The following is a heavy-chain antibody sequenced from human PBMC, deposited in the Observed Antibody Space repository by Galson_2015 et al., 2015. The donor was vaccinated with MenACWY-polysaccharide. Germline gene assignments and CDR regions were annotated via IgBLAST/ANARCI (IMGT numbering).Heavy chain of an antibody. CDR3: TRDPGGGKGFDP. V-gene: IGHV1-18*01. J-gene: IGHJ5*02. CDR1: GYIFTSYD. CDR2: SSPFSGVT. D-gene: IGHD3-10*01. Sequence: AGKGSCKAFGYIFTSYDIIWVRQAPGQGLVWMGASSPFSGVTNYAQKRQGRVSMTTDTSTSRAFMELRSQRCDDTAVYYCTRDPGGGKGFDPWGQGTLVTVSS.